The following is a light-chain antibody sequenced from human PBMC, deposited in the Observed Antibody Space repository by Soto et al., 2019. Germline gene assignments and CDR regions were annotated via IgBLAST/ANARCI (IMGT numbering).Light chain of an antibody. CDR3: QQYGSSPKT. CDR1: QSVSSNY. CDR2: TAS. Sequence: EIVLTQSPGTLSLSPGERATLSCRASQSVSSNYLAWFQQKPGQAPRLLIYTASSRATGIPDRFSGSGSGTDFTLPLGRLEPEDFAVYYCQQYGSSPKTFGQGTKVEI. V-gene: IGKV3-20*01. J-gene: IGKJ1*01.